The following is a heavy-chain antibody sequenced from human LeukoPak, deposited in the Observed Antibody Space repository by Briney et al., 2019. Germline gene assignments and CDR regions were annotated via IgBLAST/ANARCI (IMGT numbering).Heavy chain of an antibody. D-gene: IGHD2-2*02. CDR1: GFTFSSYS. V-gene: IGHV3-21*01. CDR2: ISSSSSYI. CDR3: ARVYPDDYYYGMDV. Sequence: GGSLRLSCAASGFTFSSYSMNWVRQAPGKGLEWVSSISSSSSYICYADSVKGRFTISRDNAKNSLYLQMNSLRAEDTAVYYCARVYPDDYYYGMDVWGQGTTVTVSS. J-gene: IGHJ6*02.